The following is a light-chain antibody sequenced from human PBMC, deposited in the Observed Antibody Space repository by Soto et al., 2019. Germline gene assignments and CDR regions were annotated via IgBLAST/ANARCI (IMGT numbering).Light chain of an antibody. Sequence: EIMMTQSPATLSVSLGERVTLSCRASQNIRTTLAWYQQKPGQAPSLLVYGASTRAPGSPARFSGSGSGTEFTLTISSLQAEDSALYYCQHFNYWAPEDTFGQGTKLEI. V-gene: IGKV3-15*01. CDR2: GAS. CDR1: QNIRTT. J-gene: IGKJ2*01. CDR3: QHFNYWAPEDT.